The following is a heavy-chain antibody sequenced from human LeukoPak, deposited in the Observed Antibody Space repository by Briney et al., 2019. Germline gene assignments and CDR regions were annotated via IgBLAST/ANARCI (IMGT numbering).Heavy chain of an antibody. CDR1: GYNFTSYW. CDR3: ARLDYYDSSGHGGAFDY. Sequence: GESLKISCKGYGYNFTSYWIGWVRQMPGKGLEWMGIIHPGHSDTRYSPSFQGQVTISADKSISTAYLQWSSLKASDTAMYYCARLDYYDSSGHGGAFDYWGQGTLVTVSS. V-gene: IGHV5-51*01. D-gene: IGHD3-22*01. CDR2: IHPGHSDT. J-gene: IGHJ4*02.